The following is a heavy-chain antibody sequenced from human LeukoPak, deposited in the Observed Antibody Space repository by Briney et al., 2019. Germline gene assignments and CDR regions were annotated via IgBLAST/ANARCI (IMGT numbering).Heavy chain of an antibody. CDR3: AIGNILVGATFRAFDI. CDR1: GYTFTGYY. Sequence: GASVKVSCKASGYTFTGYYMHWVRQAPGKGLEWMGGFDSERGDTVYAQKFQGRVAMTEDTSTNTAYMDLSSLRSEDTAVYYCAIGNILVGATFRAFDIWGQGTMVAASS. CDR2: FDSERGDT. J-gene: IGHJ3*02. V-gene: IGHV1-24*01. D-gene: IGHD1-26*01.